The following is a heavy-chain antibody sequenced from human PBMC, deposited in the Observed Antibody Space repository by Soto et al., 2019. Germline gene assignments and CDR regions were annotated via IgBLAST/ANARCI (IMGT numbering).Heavy chain of an antibody. CDR2: IYHSGST. Sequence: QVQLQESGPGLVKPSGTLSLTCAVSGGSISSSNWWSWVRQPPGKGLEWIGEIYHSGSTNYNPSLKSRVTISVDKSKNQFSLKLSYVTAADTAVYYCARDEILAYCGGDCYSGWFDPWGQGTLVTVSS. J-gene: IGHJ5*02. CDR1: GGSISSSNW. D-gene: IGHD2-21*02. CDR3: ARDEILAYCGGDCYSGWFDP. V-gene: IGHV4-4*02.